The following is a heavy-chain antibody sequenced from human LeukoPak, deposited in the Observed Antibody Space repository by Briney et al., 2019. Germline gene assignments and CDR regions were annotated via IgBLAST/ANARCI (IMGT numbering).Heavy chain of an antibody. CDR3: GKAVLPTTMSFVHDF. CDR1: GFTFSSYG. D-gene: IGHD2/OR15-2a*01. J-gene: IGHJ4*02. Sequence: SGGSLRLSCAASGFTFSSYGMQRGRQAPGKGLEWVAVISDDRIILLFADSVTGRFTISIDNSLHSLYLQMNSLRAEYTAVYYCGKAVLPTTMSFVHDFWGQGTLVTVSS. CDR2: ISDDRIIL. V-gene: IGHV3-30*18.